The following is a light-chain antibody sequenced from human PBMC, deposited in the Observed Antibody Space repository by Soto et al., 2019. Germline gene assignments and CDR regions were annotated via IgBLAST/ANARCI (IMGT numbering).Light chain of an antibody. CDR3: QQYNDWWT. V-gene: IGKV3-15*01. J-gene: IGKJ1*01. CDR1: QSVRSN. CDR2: GAT. Sequence: EKVMTQSPVTLSVSPGERATLSCRASQSVRSNLAWYQQKPGQAPRLLIYGATTRATGFPARFSGSGSGTEFTLTISSLQSEDFAVYYCQQYNDWWTFGQGTKVEIK.